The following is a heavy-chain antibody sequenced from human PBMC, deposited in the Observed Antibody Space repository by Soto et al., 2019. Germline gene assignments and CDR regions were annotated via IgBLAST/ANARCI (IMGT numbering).Heavy chain of an antibody. CDR1: GFTFGNYA. Sequence: EVQLLESGGGLVQPGGSLRLSCAASGFTFGNYAMSWVRQAPGKGLEWVSGISGSGSTTSYGDSVRGRFTISRDNSKNTVYLEMNNLRGEDTAVYHCAKAVATISDFDYWGQGTLVTVSS. CDR2: ISGSGSTT. J-gene: IGHJ4*02. D-gene: IGHD5-12*01. V-gene: IGHV3-23*01. CDR3: AKAVATISDFDY.